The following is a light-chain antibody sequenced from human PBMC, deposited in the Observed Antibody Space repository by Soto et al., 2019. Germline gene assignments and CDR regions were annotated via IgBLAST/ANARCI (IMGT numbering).Light chain of an antibody. J-gene: IGKJ2*01. CDR2: GTG. Sequence: EIVLTQSPGTLSLSPGQRATLSCRASQSVSSSHLAWYQHKCGQAPRLLMFGTGSRATGIPDRFRGTGSGTDFTLIVNKLEPEDFAVYYCQQYSSTPHTFGQGTKVDIK. CDR3: QQYSSTPHT. V-gene: IGKV3-20*01. CDR1: QSVSSSH.